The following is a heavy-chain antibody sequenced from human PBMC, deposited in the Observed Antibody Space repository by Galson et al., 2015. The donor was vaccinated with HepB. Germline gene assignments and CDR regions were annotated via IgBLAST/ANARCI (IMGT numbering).Heavy chain of an antibody. D-gene: IGHD2-8*01. J-gene: IGHJ4*02. CDR3: ARQMCPVQYCTNGVCCPDFDY. CDR1: GYSFTSYW. CDR2: IDPSDSYT. V-gene: IGHV5-10-1*01. Sequence: QSGAEVKKPGESLRISCKGSGYSFTSYWISWVRQMPGKGLEWMGRIDPSDSYTNYSPSFQGHVTISADKSISTAYLQWSSLKASDTAMYYCARQMCPVQYCTNGVCCPDFDYWGQGTLVTVSS.